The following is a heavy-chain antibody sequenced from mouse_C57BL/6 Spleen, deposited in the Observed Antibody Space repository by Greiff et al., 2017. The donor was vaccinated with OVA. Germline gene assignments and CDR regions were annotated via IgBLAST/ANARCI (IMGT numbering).Heavy chain of an antibody. Sequence: EVHLVESGGGLVKPGGSLKLSCAASGFTFSSYAMYWVRQTPGKRLEWVAIISGGGSYNYYPDHVQGRIIISSDNAKNNLYLKMSHLKSENTTMYYCARGDWDVGFAYWGQGTLVTVSA. J-gene: IGHJ3*01. CDR2: ISGGGSYN. V-gene: IGHV5-4*01. D-gene: IGHD4-1*01. CDR3: ARGDWDVGFAY. CDR1: GFTFSSYA.